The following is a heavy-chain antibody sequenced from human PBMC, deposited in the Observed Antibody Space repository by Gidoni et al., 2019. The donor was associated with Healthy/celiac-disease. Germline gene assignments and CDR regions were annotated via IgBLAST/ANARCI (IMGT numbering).Heavy chain of an antibody. J-gene: IGHJ4*02. CDR1: GFTFSSYA. V-gene: IGHV3-23*01. Sequence: EVQLLESGGGLVQPGGSLRLSCAASGFTFSSYAMSWVRQAPGKGLEWVSAISGSGGSTYYADSVKGRFTISRDNSKNTLYLQMNSLRAEDTAVYYCAKGAIPLYDSSGEWNYWGQGTLVTVSS. CDR2: ISGSGGST. CDR3: AKGAIPLYDSSGEWNY. D-gene: IGHD3-22*01.